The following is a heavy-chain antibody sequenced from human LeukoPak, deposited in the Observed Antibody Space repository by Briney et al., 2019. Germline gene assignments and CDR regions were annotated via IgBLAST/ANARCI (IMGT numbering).Heavy chain of an antibody. V-gene: IGHV1-8*01. Sequence: ASVKVSCKAPGYTRTSYDINWVRQATGQGLEWMGWMNPNSGNTGYAQKFQGRVTMTRNTSISTAYMELSSLRSEDTAVYYCARGRSSSWLLFDYWGQGTLVTVSS. CDR2: MNPNSGNT. CDR3: ARGRSSSWLLFDY. J-gene: IGHJ4*02. CDR1: GYTRTSYD. D-gene: IGHD6-13*01.